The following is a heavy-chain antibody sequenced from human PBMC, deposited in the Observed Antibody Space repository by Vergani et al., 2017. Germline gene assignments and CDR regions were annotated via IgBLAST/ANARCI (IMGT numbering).Heavy chain of an antibody. CDR1: GFTFSHYS. Sequence: EVQMVESGGGLVKPGGSLRLSCVASGFTFSHYSMNWVRQAPGKGLEGVSSYSVNNDDVYYADSVKGRFTISRDNAKNSLYLDMTSLRAEDTAGYYFVGDVRVSRTWGQGTLVAVSS. V-gene: IGHV3-21*01. D-gene: IGHD2-21*01. CDR3: VGDVRVSRT. J-gene: IGHJ3*01. CDR2: YSVNNDDV.